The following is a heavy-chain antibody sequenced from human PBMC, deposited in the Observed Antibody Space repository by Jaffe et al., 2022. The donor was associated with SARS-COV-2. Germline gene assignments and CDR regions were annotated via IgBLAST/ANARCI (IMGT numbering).Heavy chain of an antibody. V-gene: IGHV3-9*01. CDR3: AKDYGDYYDSSGYHGYYFDY. Sequence: EVQLVESGGGLVQPGRSLRLSCAASGFTFDDYAMHWVRQAPGKGLEWVSGISWNSGSIGYADSVKGRFTISRDNAKNSLYLQMNSLRAEDTALYYCAKDYGDYYDSSGYHGYYFDYWGQGTLVTVSS. D-gene: IGHD3-22*01. J-gene: IGHJ4*02. CDR1: GFTFDDYA. CDR2: ISWNSGSI.